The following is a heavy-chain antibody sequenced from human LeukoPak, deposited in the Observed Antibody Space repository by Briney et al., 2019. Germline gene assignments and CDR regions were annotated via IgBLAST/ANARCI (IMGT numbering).Heavy chain of an antibody. CDR3: ARIMDYSSGWYRFPYDY. D-gene: IGHD6-19*01. V-gene: IGHV1-8*03. J-gene: IGHJ4*02. CDR2: MNPNSGNT. Sequence: GASVKVSCKASGYTFTSYDINWVRQATGQGLEWMGWMNPNSGNTGYAQKFQGRVAITRNTSISTAYMELSSLRSEDTAVYYCARIMDYSSGWYRFPYDYWGQGTLVTVSS. CDR1: GYTFTSYD.